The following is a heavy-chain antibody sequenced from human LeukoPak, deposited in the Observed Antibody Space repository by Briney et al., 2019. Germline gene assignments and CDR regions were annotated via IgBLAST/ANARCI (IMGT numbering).Heavy chain of an antibody. V-gene: IGHV3-23*01. J-gene: IGHJ4*02. Sequence: GGSLRLSCAASGFSFSSYAMSWVRQAPGKGLEWVSVISGSGGSTYYADSVKGRFSISRDNSKNTLYLQMNSLRAEDTAVYYCAKHSGSYYVSFDYWGRGTLVTVSS. CDR2: ISGSGGST. CDR1: GFSFSSYA. D-gene: IGHD1-26*01. CDR3: AKHSGSYYVSFDY.